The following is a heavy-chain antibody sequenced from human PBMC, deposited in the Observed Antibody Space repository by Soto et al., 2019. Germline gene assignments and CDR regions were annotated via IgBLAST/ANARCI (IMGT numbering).Heavy chain of an antibody. Sequence: GASVKVSCKASGYTFTGYYMHWVRQAPGQGLEWMGWINPNSGGTNYAQKFQGWVTMTRDTSISTAYMELSRLRSDDTAVYYCARGYCGGDCYSMRRHYYYYMDVWGKGTTVTVS. CDR1: GYTFTGYY. J-gene: IGHJ6*03. V-gene: IGHV1-2*04. D-gene: IGHD2-21*01. CDR2: INPNSGGT. CDR3: ARGYCGGDCYSMRRHYYYYMDV.